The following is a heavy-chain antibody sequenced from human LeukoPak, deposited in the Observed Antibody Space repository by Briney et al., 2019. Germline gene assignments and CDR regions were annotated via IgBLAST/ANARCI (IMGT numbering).Heavy chain of an antibody. J-gene: IGHJ3*02. Sequence: GGSLRLSCAASGFTFSSYWMHWVRQAPGKGLVWVSRIKSDGSNYYADSVKGRFTISRDNAKNTLYLQMNSLRAEDTAVYYCAKGMVRERDAFDIWGQGTMVTVSS. CDR3: AKGMVRERDAFDI. CDR2: IKSDGSN. CDR1: GFTFSSYW. V-gene: IGHV3-74*01. D-gene: IGHD3-10*01.